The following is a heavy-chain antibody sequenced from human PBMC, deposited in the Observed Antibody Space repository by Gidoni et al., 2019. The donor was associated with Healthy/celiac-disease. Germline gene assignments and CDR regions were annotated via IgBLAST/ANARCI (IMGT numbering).Heavy chain of an antibody. D-gene: IGHD3-22*01. CDR3: ARGTGDSSGYYSRFDY. V-gene: IGHV1-2*04. J-gene: IGHJ4*02. Sequence: QVQLVQSGAEVKKPGASVKVSCKASGYTFTGYYMHWVRQAPGQGLEWMGWINPNSGGTNYAQKFQGWVTMTRDTSISTAYMELSRLRSDDTAVYYCARGTGDSSGYYSRFDYWGQGTLVTVSS. CDR1: GYTFTGYY. CDR2: INPNSGGT.